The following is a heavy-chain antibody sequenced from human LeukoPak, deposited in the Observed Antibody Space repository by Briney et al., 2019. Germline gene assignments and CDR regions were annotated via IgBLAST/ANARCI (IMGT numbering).Heavy chain of an antibody. V-gene: IGHV3-72*01. J-gene: IGHJ3*02. CDR2: TRIKSNSYSK. CDR1: GFIYSDYF. D-gene: IGHD1-26*01. Sequence: GGSLRLSCAASGFIYSDYFMDWVRQAPAKGREGVGRTRIKSNSYSKEYAASVKGRFTISRDDSKNSLYLQMNSLKTEDTAVYYCARESYSGSYYLGAFDMWGQGTTVTVSS. CDR3: ARESYSGSYYLGAFDM.